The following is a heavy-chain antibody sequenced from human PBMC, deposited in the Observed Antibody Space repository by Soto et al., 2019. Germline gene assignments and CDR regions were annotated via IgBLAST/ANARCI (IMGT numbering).Heavy chain of an antibody. J-gene: IGHJ4*02. CDR1: GGTFSSYA. CDR3: ARSTMTQDRIFDY. V-gene: IGHV1-69*06. D-gene: IGHD3-22*01. Sequence: SVKVSCKASGGTFSSYAISWVRLAPGQGLEWMGGIIPIFGTANYAQKFRGRVTITADKSTSTAYMELSSLRSEDTAVYYCARSTMTQDRIFDYWGQGTLVTVSS. CDR2: IIPIFGTA.